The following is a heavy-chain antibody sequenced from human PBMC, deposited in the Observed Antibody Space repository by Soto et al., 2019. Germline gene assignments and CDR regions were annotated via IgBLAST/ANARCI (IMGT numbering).Heavy chain of an antibody. V-gene: IGHV3-33*01. Sequence: GGSLRLSCAASGFTFSSYGMHWVRQAPGKGLEWVAVIWYDGSNKYYADSVKGRFTISRDNSKNTLYLQMNSLRAEDTAVYYCARDLDSSGHQLWDFVYWGQGTLVTVSS. CDR2: IWYDGSNK. CDR3: ARDLDSSGHQLWDFVY. D-gene: IGHD3-22*01. J-gene: IGHJ4*02. CDR1: GFTFSSYG.